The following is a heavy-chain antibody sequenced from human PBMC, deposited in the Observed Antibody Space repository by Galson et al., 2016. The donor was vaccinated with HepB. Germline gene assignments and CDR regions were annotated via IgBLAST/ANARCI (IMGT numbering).Heavy chain of an antibody. V-gene: IGHV1-8*01. D-gene: IGHD3-22*01. CDR2: LNPNSGNT. CDR3: ASEANYYDSGGFQW. J-gene: IGHJ4*02. Sequence: SVKVSCKASGYSFTTYDINWVRQATGQGLEWMGCLNPNSGNTGYAHKFQGRLTMTRNTSISTAYMELSSLTSEDTAVYYCASEANYYDSGGFQWWGQGTLVTVSS. CDR1: GYSFTTYD.